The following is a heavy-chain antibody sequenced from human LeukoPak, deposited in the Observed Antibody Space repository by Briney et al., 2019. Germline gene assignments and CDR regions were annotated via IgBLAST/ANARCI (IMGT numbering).Heavy chain of an antibody. CDR3: AKGPRGSGLYYFDY. Sequence: GGSLRLSCAASGFTFSSHWMSWVRQAPGKGLEWVANINQDGSEKYYVDSVKGRFTISRDNAKNSLYLQMNSLRAEDMALYYCAKGPRGSGLYYFDYWGQGTLVTVSS. J-gene: IGHJ4*02. CDR2: INQDGSEK. V-gene: IGHV3-7*03. D-gene: IGHD3-3*01. CDR1: GFTFSSHW.